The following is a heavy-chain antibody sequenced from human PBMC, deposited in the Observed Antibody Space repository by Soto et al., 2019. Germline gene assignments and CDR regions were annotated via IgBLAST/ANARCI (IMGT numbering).Heavy chain of an antibody. V-gene: IGHV4-31*03. CDR3: AIARLSIVVVAAAQNISDP. Sequence: PSETLSLTCTVSGGSISSGGYYWSWIRQHPGKGLEWIGYIYYSGSTYYNPSLKSRVTISVDTSKNQFSLKLISVTAADTSVYDYAIARLSIVVVAAAQNISDPGGHRTLVSVSS. CDR2: IYYSGST. CDR1: GGSISSGGYY. D-gene: IGHD2-15*01. J-gene: IGHJ5*02.